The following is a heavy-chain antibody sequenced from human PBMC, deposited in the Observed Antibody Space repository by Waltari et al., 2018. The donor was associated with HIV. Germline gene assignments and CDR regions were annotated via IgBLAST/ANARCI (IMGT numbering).Heavy chain of an antibody. D-gene: IGHD2-2*01. CDR1: GYTFTDNY. J-gene: IGHJ6*02. V-gene: IGHV1-2*02. Sequence: QVELVQSGAEVKKPGASVKVSCKASGYTFTDNYIHWVRQAPGHGLEWMGWINPKSGGTKHAQKCKGRVTMTRDTSMSTVYMEVSRLTSDDTAVYYCARGGASTTPRDYNYYGLDVWGQGTTVTVSS. CDR2: INPKSGGT. CDR3: ARGGASTTPRDYNYYGLDV.